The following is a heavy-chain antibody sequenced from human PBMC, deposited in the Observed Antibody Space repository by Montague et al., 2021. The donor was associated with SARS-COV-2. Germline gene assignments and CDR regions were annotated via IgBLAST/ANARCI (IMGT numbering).Heavy chain of an antibody. CDR1: GYTLTELS. Sequence: SGKVSCKVSGYTLTELSMHWVRQAPGEGLEWMGGFDPEDGETIYAQKFQGRVTMTEDTSTDTAYMELSSLRSEDTAVYYCVSGSAIFGVVIMSRGNGGYYFDYWGQGTLVTVSS. CDR3: VSGSAIFGVVIMSRGNGGYYFDY. V-gene: IGHV1-24*01. J-gene: IGHJ4*02. D-gene: IGHD3-3*01. CDR2: FDPEDGET.